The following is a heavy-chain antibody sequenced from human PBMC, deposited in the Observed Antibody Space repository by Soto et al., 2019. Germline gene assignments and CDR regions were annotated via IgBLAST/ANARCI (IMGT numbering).Heavy chain of an antibody. V-gene: IGHV3-21*01. Sequence: GGSLRLSCAASGFTFSSYSMNWVRRAPGKGLEWVSSISSSSSYIYYADSVKGRFTISRDNAKNSLYLQMNSLRAEDTAVYYCARDPLGYCSSTSCSRAFDIWGQGTMVTVSS. D-gene: IGHD2-2*01. CDR2: ISSSSSYI. CDR1: GFTFSSYS. J-gene: IGHJ3*02. CDR3: ARDPLGYCSSTSCSRAFDI.